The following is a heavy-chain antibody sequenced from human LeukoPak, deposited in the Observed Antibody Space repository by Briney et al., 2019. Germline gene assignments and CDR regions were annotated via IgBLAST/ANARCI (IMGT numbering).Heavy chain of an antibody. J-gene: IGHJ4*02. CDR1: GGSFSGYY. Sequence: ETLSLTCAVYGGSFSGYYWSWVRQAPGKGLEWVSGISDSGGSTYYADSVKGRFTISRDNSKNTLYLRMNSLTAADTAVYYCANLYYFGSGTYESRYFDYWGQGTLVTVSS. D-gene: IGHD3-10*01. V-gene: IGHV3-23*01. CDR3: ANLYYFGSGTYESRYFDY. CDR2: ISDSGGST.